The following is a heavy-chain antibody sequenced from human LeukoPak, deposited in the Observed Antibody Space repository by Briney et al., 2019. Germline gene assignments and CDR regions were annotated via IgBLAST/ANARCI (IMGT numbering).Heavy chain of an antibody. CDR1: GGTFSSYA. D-gene: IGHD3-22*01. V-gene: IGHV1-69*13. CDR2: IIPIFGTA. Sequence: ASVKVSCKPSGGTFSSYAISWVRQAPGQGLEWMGGIIPIFGTANYAQKFQGRVTITADESTSTAYMELSSLRSEDTAVYYCARGGITMIVVARDWFDPWGQGTLVTVSS. CDR3: ARGGITMIVVARDWFDP. J-gene: IGHJ5*02.